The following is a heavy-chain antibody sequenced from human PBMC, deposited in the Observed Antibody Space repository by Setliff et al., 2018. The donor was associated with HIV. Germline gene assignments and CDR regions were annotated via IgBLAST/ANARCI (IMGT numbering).Heavy chain of an antibody. CDR2: ISAYNGYT. Sequence: ASVKVSCKASGYTFSSHDINWVRQATGQGLEWMGWISAYNGYTSYAQKVQGRVTMTTDASTTTAYMELRSLKSDDTAVYYCARTPEGAAVCDYWGQGTLVTVSS. CDR1: GYTFSSHD. CDR3: ARTPEGAAVCDY. J-gene: IGHJ4*02. D-gene: IGHD6-25*01. V-gene: IGHV1-18*01.